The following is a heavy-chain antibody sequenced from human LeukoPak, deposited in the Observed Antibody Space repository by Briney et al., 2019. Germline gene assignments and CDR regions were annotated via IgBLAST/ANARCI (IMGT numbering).Heavy chain of an antibody. CDR3: ARRGYSSGWYRRNWFDP. V-gene: IGHV4-34*01. D-gene: IGHD6-19*01. CDR2: INHSGST. CDR1: GGSFSGYY. Sequence: SETLSLTCAVYGGSFSGYYWSWIRQPPGKGLEWIGEINHSGSTNYKPSLKSRVTVSVDTSKTQFSLKLSSVTAADTAVYYCARRGYSSGWYRRNWFDPWGQGTLVTVSS. J-gene: IGHJ5*02.